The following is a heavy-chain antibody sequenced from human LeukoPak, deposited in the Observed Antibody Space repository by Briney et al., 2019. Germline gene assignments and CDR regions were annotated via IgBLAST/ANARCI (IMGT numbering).Heavy chain of an antibody. CDR1: GGSVSSYY. V-gene: IGHV4-59*04. CDR3: ARHSTVPYYFDY. J-gene: IGHJ4*02. CDR2: IYYSGST. Sequence: SETLSLTCTVSGGSVSSYYWSWIRQPPGKGLEWIGYIYYSGSTYYNPSLKSRVTISVDTSKNQFSLKLSSVTAADTAVYYCARHSTVPYYFDYWGQGTLVTVSS. D-gene: IGHD4-11*01.